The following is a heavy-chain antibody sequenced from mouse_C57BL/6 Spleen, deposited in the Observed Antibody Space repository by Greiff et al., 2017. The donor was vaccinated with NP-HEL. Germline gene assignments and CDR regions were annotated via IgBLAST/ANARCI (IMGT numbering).Heavy chain of an antibody. Sequence: VQLQQSGAELVKPGASVKISCKASGYAFSSYWMNWVKQRPGKGLEWIGQIYPGDGDTNYNGKFKGKATLTADKSSSTAYMQLSSLTSEDSAVYFCARLYYGNPYWYFDVWGTGTTVTVSS. CDR2: IYPGDGDT. V-gene: IGHV1-80*01. J-gene: IGHJ1*03. CDR3: ARLYYGNPYWYFDV. D-gene: IGHD2-1*01. CDR1: GYAFSSYW.